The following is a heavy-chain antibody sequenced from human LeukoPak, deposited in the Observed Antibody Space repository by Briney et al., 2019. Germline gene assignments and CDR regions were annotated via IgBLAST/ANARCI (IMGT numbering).Heavy chain of an antibody. V-gene: IGHV3-30*18. CDR2: VSYDGNLQ. CDR1: GFIFSNYG. Sequence: GGSLRLSCAASGFIFSNYGIHWVRQAPGKGLEWVAAVSYDGNLQHYADAVKGRFTVSRDNSKNTVFLQINSLRTDDSAVYWCVKVYPTVTTSSVLGSWGQGTLVTVSS. D-gene: IGHD4-17*01. J-gene: IGHJ4*02. CDR3: VKVYPTVTTSSVLGS.